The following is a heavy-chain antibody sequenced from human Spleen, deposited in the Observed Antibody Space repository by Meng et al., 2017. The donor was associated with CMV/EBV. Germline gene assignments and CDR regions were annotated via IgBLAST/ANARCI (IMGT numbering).Heavy chain of an antibody. Sequence: QGQLQEPAPGLLKPSQPLSRTCPVSGGSISSGDYYWGWIRQPPGKGLEWIGSIYYSGSTYYNPSLKSRVTISVDTSKNQFSLKLSSVTAADTAVYYCGSSSWYTLGWFDPWGQGTLVTVSS. CDR1: GGSISSGDYY. CDR2: IYYSGST. CDR3: GSSSWYTLGWFDP. D-gene: IGHD6-13*01. J-gene: IGHJ5*02. V-gene: IGHV4-39*07.